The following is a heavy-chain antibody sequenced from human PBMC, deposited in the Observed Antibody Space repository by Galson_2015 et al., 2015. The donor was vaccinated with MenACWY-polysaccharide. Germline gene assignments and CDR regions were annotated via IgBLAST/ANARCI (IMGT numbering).Heavy chain of an antibody. D-gene: IGHD3-3*01. CDR2: ISYDGSNK. CDR3: AKTAGTYYYFWSGPSGAFDI. V-gene: IGHV3-30*18. Sequence: SLRLSCAASGFTFSSYGMHWVRQAPGKGLEWVAVISYDGSNKYYADSVKGRFTISRDNSKNTLYLQMNSLRAEDTAVYYCAKTAGTYYYFWSGPSGAFDIWCQGTIVTVSS. CDR1: GFTFSSYG. J-gene: IGHJ3*02.